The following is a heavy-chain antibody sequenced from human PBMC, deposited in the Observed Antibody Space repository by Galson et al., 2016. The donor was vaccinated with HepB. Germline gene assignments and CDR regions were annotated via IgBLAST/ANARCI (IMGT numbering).Heavy chain of an antibody. CDR3: SRSMIQGVIIYGMDV. J-gene: IGHJ6*02. CDR1: GFTFSDYC. CDR2: TSYTTDMI. V-gene: IGHV3-48*02. Sequence: SLRLSCAASGFTFSDYCVNWVRQAPGKGLEWVSYTSYTTDMIYYADSVKGRFTLSRDNAKNSLYLQMNSLRDEDTSVYFCSRSMIQGVIIYGMDVWGQGTTVTVSS. D-gene: IGHD3-10*01.